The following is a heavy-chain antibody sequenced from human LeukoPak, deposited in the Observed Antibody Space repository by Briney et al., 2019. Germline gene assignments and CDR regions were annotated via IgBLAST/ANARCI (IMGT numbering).Heavy chain of an antibody. Sequence: SGGSLRLSCAASGFTFSSYNMNWVRQAPGKGLEWVSSISSSSSYIYYADSVKGRFTISRDNAKNSLYLQMNSLRAEDTVVYYCARAGSLRTPYDYWGQGTLVTVSS. V-gene: IGHV3-21*01. CDR2: ISSSSSYI. J-gene: IGHJ4*02. D-gene: IGHD2-15*01. CDR3: ARAGSLRTPYDY. CDR1: GFTFSSYN.